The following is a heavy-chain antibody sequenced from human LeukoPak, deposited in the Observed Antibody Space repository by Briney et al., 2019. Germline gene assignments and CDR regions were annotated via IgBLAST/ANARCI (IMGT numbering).Heavy chain of an antibody. J-gene: IGHJ4*02. CDR1: GLTFINYG. CDR3: ATDRNSGKYYDY. D-gene: IGHD1-26*01. V-gene: IGHV3-33*01. Sequence: GGSLRLSCAASGLTFINYGMHWVRQAPGKGLEWVAVIWYDGSNKYYADSVKGRFTISRDNSKDTLYLQMNSLRAEDTAVYYCATDRNSGKYYDYWGQGTLVPVSS. CDR2: IWYDGSNK.